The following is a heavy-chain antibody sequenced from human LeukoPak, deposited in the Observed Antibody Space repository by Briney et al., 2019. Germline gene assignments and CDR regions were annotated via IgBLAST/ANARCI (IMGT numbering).Heavy chain of an antibody. CDR1: LDSTTSNF. J-gene: IGHJ4*02. V-gene: IGHV4-4*02. CDR2: IYRSGSP. Sequence: PSGTLSLTCTVSLDSTTSNFWSWVRQPPGKGLERSGEIYRSGSPNYNPSLQSRVTISIDRSSNQIVLELSSVIAADTAVYYCAREILGGFNPGAYWGQGTLVTVSS. D-gene: IGHD1-14*01. CDR3: AREILGGFNPGAY.